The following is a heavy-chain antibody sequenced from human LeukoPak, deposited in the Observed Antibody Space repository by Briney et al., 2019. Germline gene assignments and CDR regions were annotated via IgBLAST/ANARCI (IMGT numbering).Heavy chain of an antibody. J-gene: IGHJ5*02. V-gene: IGHV4-34*01. Sequence: SETLSLTCAVYGGSFSGYYWSWIRQPPGKGLEWIGEINHSGSTNYNPSLKSRVTISVDTSKNQFSLKLSSVTAADTAVYSCARSHDDSSRYWSPGTTWFDPWGQGTLVTVSS. CDR3: ARSHDDSSRYWSPGTTWFDP. D-gene: IGHD3-22*01. CDR1: GGSFSGYY. CDR2: INHSGST.